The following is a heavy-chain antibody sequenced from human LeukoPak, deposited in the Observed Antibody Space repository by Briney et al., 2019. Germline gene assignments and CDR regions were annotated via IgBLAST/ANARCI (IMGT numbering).Heavy chain of an antibody. CDR3: ARGLNKYCSGGSCYSGS. CDR1: GGSISSYY. J-gene: IGHJ4*02. V-gene: IGHV4-59*12. D-gene: IGHD2-15*01. CDR2: IYYSGST. Sequence: PSETLSLTCTASGGSISSYYWSWIRQPPGKGLEWIGYIYYSGSTNYNPSLKNRVTISVDTSKNQFSLKLSSVTAADTAVYYCARGLNKYCSGGSCYSGSWGQGTLVTVSS.